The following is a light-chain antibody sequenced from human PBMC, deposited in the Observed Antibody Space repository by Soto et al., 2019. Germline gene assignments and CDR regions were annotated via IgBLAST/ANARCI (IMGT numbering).Light chain of an antibody. J-gene: IGKJ4*01. CDR1: QSISDT. V-gene: IGKV3-15*01. CDR2: GAS. Sequence: EFVLTQSPATLSLSPGGRATLSCRASQSISDTLAWYQQKPGQAPRLLIHGASTRAPGFPARFSGSGSGTEVTLTISSLQSEDFAVYYCQQYNIWPLTFGGGTKVDIK. CDR3: QQYNIWPLT.